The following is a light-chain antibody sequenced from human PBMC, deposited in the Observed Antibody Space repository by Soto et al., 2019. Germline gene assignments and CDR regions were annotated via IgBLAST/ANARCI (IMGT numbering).Light chain of an antibody. V-gene: IGLV2-23*02. CDR1: SSDVGGYNY. CDR3: SSYAGAITFYV. CDR2: EVN. J-gene: IGLJ1*01. Sequence: QSALTQPASVSGSPGQSITISCTGTSSDVGGYNYVSWYQQHPGKAPKLVIYEVNKRPAGVSKRFSGSKSGDTASLTISGLQAEDEADYYCSSYAGAITFYVFGTGTKLTVL.